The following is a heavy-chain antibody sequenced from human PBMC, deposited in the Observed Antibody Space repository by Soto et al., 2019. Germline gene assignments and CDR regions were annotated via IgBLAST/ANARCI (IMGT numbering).Heavy chain of an antibody. CDR3: ARDGYSYGYYYYYGMDV. D-gene: IGHD5-18*01. CDR2: IYYSGST. V-gene: IGHV4-61*01. Sequence: QVQLQESGPGLVKPSETLSLTCTVSGGSVSSGSYYWSWIRQPPGKGLEWIGYIYYSGSTNYNPSLKSRVTISVDTSKNQFSLKLSSVTAADTAVYYCARDGYSYGYYYYYGMDVWGQGTTVTVSS. J-gene: IGHJ6*02. CDR1: GGSVSSGSYY.